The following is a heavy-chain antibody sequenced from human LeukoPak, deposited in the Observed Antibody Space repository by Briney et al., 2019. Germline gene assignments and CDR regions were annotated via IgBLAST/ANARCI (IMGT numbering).Heavy chain of an antibody. J-gene: IGHJ3*02. V-gene: IGHV4-4*07. CDR1: GGSISSYY. D-gene: IGHD2-15*01. CDR2: IYISGST. Sequence: PSETLSLTCTGSGGSISSYYWSWIRQPAGKGLEWIGRIYISGSTNYNPSLKSRVTMSVDTSKNQFSLKLSSVTAADTAVYYCARDALRYCSGGSCYPDAFDIWGQGTMVTVSS. CDR3: ARDALRYCSGGSCYPDAFDI.